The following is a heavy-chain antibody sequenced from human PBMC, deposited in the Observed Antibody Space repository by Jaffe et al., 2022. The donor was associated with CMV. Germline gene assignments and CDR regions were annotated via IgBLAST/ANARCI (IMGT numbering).Heavy chain of an antibody. CDR2: ISYSGNT. CDR1: GGSVSSGSNY. Sequence: QVQLQESGPGLMKPWETLSLTCTVSGGSVSSGSNYWSWIRQPPGKGLEWIGYISYSGNTDYNPSLKSRVTISVDTSKNQFSLRLSSVTAADTAVYYCARDNGYYYGGSGYFDYWGQGTRVTVSS. V-gene: IGHV4-61*01. D-gene: IGHD3-22*01. CDR3: ARDNGYYYGGSGYFDY. J-gene: IGHJ4*02.